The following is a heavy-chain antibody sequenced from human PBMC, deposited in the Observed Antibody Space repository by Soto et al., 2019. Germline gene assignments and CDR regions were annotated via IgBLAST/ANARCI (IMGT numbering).Heavy chain of an antibody. CDR2: IWYDGSNK. J-gene: IGHJ6*02. V-gene: IGHV3-33*01. CDR3: ARERIQQWLGKTYCYVRDV. D-gene: IGHD6-19*01. CDR1: GFTFSSYG. Sequence: QVQLVESGGGVVQPGRSLRLSCAASGFTFSSYGMHWVRQAPGTGLEWVAVIWYDGSNKNYADSVKGRFTISSENCENTLYLQKTSLRDEDRAVYYCARERIQQWLGKTYCYVRDVWGQGTTVTVSS.